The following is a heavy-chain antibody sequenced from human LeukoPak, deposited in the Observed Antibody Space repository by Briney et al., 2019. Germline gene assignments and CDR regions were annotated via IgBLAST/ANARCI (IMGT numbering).Heavy chain of an antibody. D-gene: IGHD4-17*01. Sequence: SETLSLTRTVSGGSISSDDYYWSWIRQPPGKGLEWIGYIYYSGSTYYNPSLKSRATISVDTSKNQFSLKLSSVTAADTAVYYCARANYGDYVYAFDIWGQGTMVTVSS. CDR3: ARANYGDYVYAFDI. CDR2: IYYSGST. CDR1: GGSISSDDYY. J-gene: IGHJ3*02. V-gene: IGHV4-30-4*01.